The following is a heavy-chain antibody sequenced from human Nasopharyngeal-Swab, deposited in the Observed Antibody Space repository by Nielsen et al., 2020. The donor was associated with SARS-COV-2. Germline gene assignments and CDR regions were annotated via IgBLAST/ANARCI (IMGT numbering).Heavy chain of an antibody. D-gene: IGHD4-23*01. CDR3: ATAPPMVVTPPWWFDP. J-gene: IGHJ5*02. V-gene: IGHV1-24*01. CDR1: GYTLTELS. Sequence: ASVKVSCQVSGYTLTELSMHWVRQAPGKGLEWMGGFDPEDGETIYAQKFQGRVTMTEDTSTDTAYMELSSLRSEDTAVYYCATAPPMVVTPPWWFDPWGQGTLVTVSS. CDR2: FDPEDGET.